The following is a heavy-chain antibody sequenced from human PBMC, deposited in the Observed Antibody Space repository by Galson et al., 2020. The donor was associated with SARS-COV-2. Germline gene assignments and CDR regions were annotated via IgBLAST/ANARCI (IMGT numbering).Heavy chain of an antibody. V-gene: IGHV1-24*01. CDR1: GYTLTELS. CDR3: ATGTPLPRGFWFDP. J-gene: IGHJ5*02. CDR2: FDPEDGET. Sequence: GESLKISCKVSGYTLTELSMHWVRQAPGKGLEWMGGFDPEDGETIYAQKFQGRVTMTEDTSTDTAYMELSSLGSEDTAVYYCATGTPLPRGFWFDPWGQGTLVTVSS. D-gene: IGHD3-10*01.